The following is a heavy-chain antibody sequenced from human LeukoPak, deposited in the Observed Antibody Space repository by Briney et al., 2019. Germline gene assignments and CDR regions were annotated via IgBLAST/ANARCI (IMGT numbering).Heavy chain of an antibody. CDR2: ISYDGSNK. Sequence: GRSLRLSCAASGFTFSSYAMHWVRQAPGKGLEWVAVISYDGSNKYYADSVKGRFTISRDNSKNTLYLQMNSLRAEDTAVYYCARVVGTALLWFGEPYYFDYWGQGTLVTVSS. D-gene: IGHD3-10*01. J-gene: IGHJ4*02. CDR1: GFTFSSYA. CDR3: ARVVGTALLWFGEPYYFDY. V-gene: IGHV3-30*04.